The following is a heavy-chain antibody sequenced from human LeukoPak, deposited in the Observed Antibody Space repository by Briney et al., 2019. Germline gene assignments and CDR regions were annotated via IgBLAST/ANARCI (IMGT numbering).Heavy chain of an antibody. CDR2: ISGSGGST. D-gene: IGHD6-19*01. V-gene: IGHV3-23*01. Sequence: GGSLRLSCAASGFTVSSNYMSWVRQAPGKGLEWVSAISGSGGSTYYADSVKGRFTISRDNSKNTLYLQMNSLRAEDTAVYYCAKCPYSSGWYVIPHTWGQGTMVTVSS. CDR1: GFTVSSNY. J-gene: IGHJ3*01. CDR3: AKCPYSSGWYVIPHT.